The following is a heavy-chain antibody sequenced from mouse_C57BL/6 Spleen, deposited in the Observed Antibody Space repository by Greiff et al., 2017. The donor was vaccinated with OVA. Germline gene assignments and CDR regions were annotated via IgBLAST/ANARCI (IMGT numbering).Heavy chain of an antibody. J-gene: IGHJ2*01. V-gene: IGHV5-4*01. D-gene: IGHD1-1*01. CDR2: ISDGGSYT. CDR1: GFTFSSYA. Sequence: EVHLVESGGGLVKPGGSLKLSCAASGFTFSSYAMSWVRQTPEKRLEWVATISDGGSYTYYPDNVKGRFTISRDNAKNNLYLQMSHLKSEDTAMYYCARDSITTVVATGGYFDYWGQGTTLTVSS. CDR3: ARDSITTVVATGGYFDY.